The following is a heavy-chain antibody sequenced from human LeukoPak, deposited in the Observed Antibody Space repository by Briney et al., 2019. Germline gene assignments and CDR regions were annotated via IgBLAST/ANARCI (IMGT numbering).Heavy chain of an antibody. CDR1: GYTFTSYA. CDR2: INTNTGNP. Sequence: ASVKVSCKASGYTFTSYAMNWVRQAPGQGLEWMGWINTNTGNPTYAQGFTGWFVFSLDTSVSTAYLQISSLKAEDTAVYYCAREVPHYYYYMDVWGKGTTVTVSS. D-gene: IGHD4/OR15-4a*01. V-gene: IGHV7-4-1*02. CDR3: AREVPHYYYYMDV. J-gene: IGHJ6*03.